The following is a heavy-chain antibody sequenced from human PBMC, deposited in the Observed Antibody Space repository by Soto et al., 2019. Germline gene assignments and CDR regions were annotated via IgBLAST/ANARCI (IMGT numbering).Heavy chain of an antibody. V-gene: IGHV3-23*01. CDR2: ISGSGGST. CDR1: GFTFSSYA. D-gene: IGHD3-10*01. CDR3: AKEMLLWFGELLSYYYGMDV. J-gene: IGHJ6*02. Sequence: PGGSLRLSCAASGFTFSSYAMSWVRQAPGKGLEWVSAISGSGGSTYYADSAKGRFTISRDNSKNTLYLQMNSLRAEDTAVYYCAKEMLLWFGELLSYYYGMDVWGQGTTVTVSS.